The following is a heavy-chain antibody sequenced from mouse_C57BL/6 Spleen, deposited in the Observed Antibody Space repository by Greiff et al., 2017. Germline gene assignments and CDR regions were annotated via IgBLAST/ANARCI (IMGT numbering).Heavy chain of an antibody. CDR1: GYTFTSYW. V-gene: IGHV1-52*01. D-gene: IGHD1-1*02. J-gene: IGHJ1*03. CDR3: ARSGGYYRYFDV. Sequence: VQLQQSGAELVRPGSSVKLSCKASGYTFTSYWMHWVKQRPIQGLEWIGNIDPSDSETHYNQKFKDKATLTVDKSSSTAYMQLSSLTSEDSAVYYCARSGGYYRYFDVWGTGTTVTVSS. CDR2: IDPSDSET.